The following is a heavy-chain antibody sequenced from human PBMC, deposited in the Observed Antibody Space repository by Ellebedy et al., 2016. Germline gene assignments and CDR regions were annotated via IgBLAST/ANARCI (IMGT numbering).Heavy chain of an antibody. CDR3: ANVPGHLPNGNDY. Sequence: GESLKISCAASGFTFSSIGMHWVRQAPGKGLEWVAVISFDGSSKHYADSVKGRFTISRDNSKNTLYLQMNSLRPEDTAVYYCANVPGHLPNGNDYWGQGTLVTVSS. V-gene: IGHV3-30*18. CDR1: GFTFSSIG. CDR2: ISFDGSSK. J-gene: IGHJ4*02. D-gene: IGHD1-1*01.